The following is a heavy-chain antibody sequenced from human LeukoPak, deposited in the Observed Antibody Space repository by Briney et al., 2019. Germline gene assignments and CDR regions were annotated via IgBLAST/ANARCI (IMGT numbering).Heavy chain of an antibody. D-gene: IGHD5-24*01. CDR3: AKERWLEV. CDR1: GFSFSSYA. CDR2: ISGRGGTT. V-gene: IGHV3-23*01. Sequence: PGGSLRLSCAASGFSFSSYAMTCVRQAPGKGLEWVSAISGRGGTTYYAGSVKGRFTISRDNSENTLFLQMSSLSAEDTAVHYCAKERWLEVWGQGALGTVSS. J-gene: IGHJ1*01.